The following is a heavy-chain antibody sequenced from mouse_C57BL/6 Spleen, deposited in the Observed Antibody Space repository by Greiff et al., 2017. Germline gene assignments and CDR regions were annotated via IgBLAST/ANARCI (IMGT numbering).Heavy chain of an antibody. Sequence: QVRLQQPGAELVQPGASVKMSCKASGYTFTSYWITWVKQRPGQGLEWIGDIYPGSGSTNYNEKFKSKATLTVDTCSSTAYMQLSSLTSDDSAVYYWAPRQLDLAMDYWGQGTSVTVSS. J-gene: IGHJ4*01. V-gene: IGHV1-55*01. D-gene: IGHD3-2*01. CDR1: GYTFTSYW. CDR2: IYPGSGST. CDR3: APRQLDLAMDY.